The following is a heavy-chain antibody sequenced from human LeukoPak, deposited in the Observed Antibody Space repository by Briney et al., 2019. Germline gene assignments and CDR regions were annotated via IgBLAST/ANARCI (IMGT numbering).Heavy chain of an antibody. D-gene: IGHD6-19*01. J-gene: IGHJ4*02. Sequence: PGGSLRLSCTASGFTFGDYTMSWFRQAPGKGLEWVSYISSTSNTIYYANSVKGRFTISRDNAKNSLYLQMNSLRAEDTAVYYCARDTSGWYRGGLDYWGQGTLVTVSS. CDR3: ARDTSGWYRGGLDY. V-gene: IGHV3-11*04. CDR1: GFTFGDYT. CDR2: ISSTSNTI.